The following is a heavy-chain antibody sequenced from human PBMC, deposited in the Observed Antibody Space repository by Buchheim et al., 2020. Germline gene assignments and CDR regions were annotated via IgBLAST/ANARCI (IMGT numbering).Heavy chain of an antibody. CDR2: IYHSGST. Sequence: QVQLQESGPGLVKPSGTLSLTCAVSGGSISSSNWWSWVRQPPGKGLEWIGEIYHSGSTNYNPSLKSRVTISVEKSKNQFSLKPSSVTAADTAVYYCARDRGSGYDGRGYYYYGMDVWGQGTT. J-gene: IGHJ6*02. V-gene: IGHV4-4*02. CDR3: ARDRGSGYDGRGYYYYGMDV. D-gene: IGHD5-12*01. CDR1: GGSISSSNW.